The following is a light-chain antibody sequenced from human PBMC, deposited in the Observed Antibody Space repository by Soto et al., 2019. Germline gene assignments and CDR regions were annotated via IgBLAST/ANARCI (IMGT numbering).Light chain of an antibody. CDR1: QTINNW. Sequence: DIQMTQSPSTLSASIGDRVTITCRASQTINNWLAWYQQKPGKAPNLLIYHASNLETGVPSRFSGSAFGTEFTLTISSLQPDDFATYYCQRYNSYPWTFGQGTKVEI. CDR3: QRYNSYPWT. J-gene: IGKJ1*01. CDR2: HAS. V-gene: IGKV1-5*01.